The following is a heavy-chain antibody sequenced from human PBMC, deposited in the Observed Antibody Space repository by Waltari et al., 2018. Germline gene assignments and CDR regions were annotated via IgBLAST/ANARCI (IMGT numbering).Heavy chain of an antibody. J-gene: IGHJ6*03. D-gene: IGHD1-26*01. CDR2: ISYDGSNK. CDR3: ARDAVKGAGSFYGFYYYMDV. CDR1: GFTFITYA. Sequence: QVQLVESGGGVVQPGRSLRLSCAASGFTFITYAMHWVRQAPGKGLEWVAVISYDGSNKYYADSVEGRFTFSGDNSKNTVYLQMDSLRAEDTAVYYCARDAVKGAGSFYGFYYYMDVWGKGTTVTVSS. V-gene: IGHV3-30-3*01.